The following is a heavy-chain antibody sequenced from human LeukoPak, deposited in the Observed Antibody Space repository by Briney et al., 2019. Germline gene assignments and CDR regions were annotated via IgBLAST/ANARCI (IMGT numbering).Heavy chain of an antibody. J-gene: IGHJ2*01. V-gene: IGHV4-38-2*01. Sequence: PSETLSLTCAVSDFSISNPYYWGWVRHPPGKGLEWIGNIYHSRNTYYNPSLKSRVTISVDTSKNQFSLRLNSVTAADTAVYYCARVEWGSVAALDDWYFDLWGRGTLVAVSS. CDR1: DFSISNPYY. CDR3: ARVEWGSVAALDDWYFDL. CDR2: IYHSRNT. D-gene: IGHD6-6*01.